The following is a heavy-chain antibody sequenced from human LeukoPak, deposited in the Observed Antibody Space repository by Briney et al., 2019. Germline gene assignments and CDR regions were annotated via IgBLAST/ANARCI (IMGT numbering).Heavy chain of an antibody. V-gene: IGHV1-8*01. D-gene: IGHD2-2*01. J-gene: IGHJ5*02. CDR3: ARGQVFCSSTRCPRWFDP. CDR2: MNPNSGNT. CDR1: GYTFTSYD. Sequence: ASVKVSCKASGYTFTSYDINWVRQATGQGLEWMGWMNPNSGNTGYAQKFQGRVTMTRSTSISTAYMELSSLRSEDTAVYYCARGQVFCSSTRCPRWFDPWGQGTPVTVSS.